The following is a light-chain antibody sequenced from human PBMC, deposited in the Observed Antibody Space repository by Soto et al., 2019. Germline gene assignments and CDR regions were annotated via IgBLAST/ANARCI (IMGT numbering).Light chain of an antibody. V-gene: IGKV1-39*01. CDR2: AAS. CDR3: QQSYHNPLT. CDR1: QSISSY. J-gene: IGKJ4*01. Sequence: DIQMTQSPSSLSASVGDRVTITCRASQSISSYLNWYQQKPGKAPKLLIYAASSLQSGVPSRFSGSGSGTDFTLTISSLQPEDFATYYCQQSYHNPLTFGGGTKVEIK.